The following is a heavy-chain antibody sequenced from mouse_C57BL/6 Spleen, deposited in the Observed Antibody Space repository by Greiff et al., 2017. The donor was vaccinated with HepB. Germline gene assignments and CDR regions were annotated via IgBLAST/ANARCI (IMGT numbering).Heavy chain of an antibody. V-gene: IGHV1-26*01. D-gene: IGHD1-1*01. CDR2: INPNNGGT. Sequence: EVMLQQSGPELVKPGASVKISCKASGYTFTDYYMNWVKQSHGKSLEWIGDINPNNGGTSYNQKFKGKATLTVDKSSSTAYMELRSLTSEDSAVYYCARTNYVYAMDYWGQGTSVTVSS. CDR1: GYTFTDYY. CDR3: ARTNYVYAMDY. J-gene: IGHJ4*01.